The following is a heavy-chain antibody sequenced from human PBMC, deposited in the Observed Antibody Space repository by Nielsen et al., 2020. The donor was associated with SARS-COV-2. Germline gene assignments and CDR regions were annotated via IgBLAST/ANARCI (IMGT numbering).Heavy chain of an antibody. J-gene: IGHJ4*02. V-gene: IGHV3-30*18. CDR1: GFTFNNYG. CDR3: AKAGVMITFGGDVDYFES. Sequence: GESLKISCAAYGFTFNNYGMHWVRQAPGKGLEWVAAISYDGSNIYYADSVKGRFTISRGSSRNTLNLHMNSLRTEDTAVYHCAKAGVMITFGGDVDYFESWGQGTLVTVSS. CDR2: ISYDGSNI. D-gene: IGHD3-16*01.